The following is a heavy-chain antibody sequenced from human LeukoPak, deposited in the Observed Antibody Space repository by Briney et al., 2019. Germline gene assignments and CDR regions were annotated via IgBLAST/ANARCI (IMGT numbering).Heavy chain of an antibody. CDR1: GFSFSSFG. CDR2: TSNDGSNK. CDR3: AERMGPSIAAADLDY. D-gene: IGHD6-13*01. V-gene: IGHV3-30*18. J-gene: IGHJ4*02. Sequence: PGGSLRLSCAASGFSFSSFGMYWVRQAPGKGLEWVAVTSNDGSNKYYADSVKGRFTISRDNSKNTLYLQMNSLRAEDTAVYHCAERMGPSIAAADLDYWGQGTLVIVSS.